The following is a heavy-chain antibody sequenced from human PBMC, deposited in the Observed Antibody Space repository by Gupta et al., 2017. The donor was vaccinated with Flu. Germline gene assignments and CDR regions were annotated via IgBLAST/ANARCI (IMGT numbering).Heavy chain of an antibody. J-gene: IGHJ4*02. CDR1: GYTFSNYY. Sequence: QVQLVQSGAEVKKPGASVKVSCKASGYTFSNYYMHWVRQAPGQGLEWMGIINPSGAITTSTQRFHGRISMTRDTSTSTVFLELTGLTSEDTAVYYCAREGAYSSNGDYDSLFDYWGQGTLVTVSS. V-gene: IGHV1-46*01. CDR2: INPSGAIT. D-gene: IGHD2-8*01. CDR3: AREGAYSSNGDYDSLFDY.